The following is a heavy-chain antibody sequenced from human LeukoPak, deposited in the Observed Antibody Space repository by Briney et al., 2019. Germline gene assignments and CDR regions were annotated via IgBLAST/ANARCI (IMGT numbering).Heavy chain of an antibody. V-gene: IGHV3-64*01. J-gene: IGHJ4*02. Sequence: GGSLRLSCAASGFTFSTYAMHWVRQAPGKGLEYLSAISSSGASTYYANSVKGRFTISRDNSKNTLYLQMNSLRAEDTAVYYCAGDKTTSGYYEFDYWGQGTLVTVSS. CDR1: GFTFSTYA. CDR2: ISSSGAST. D-gene: IGHD3-22*01. CDR3: AGDKTTSGYYEFDY.